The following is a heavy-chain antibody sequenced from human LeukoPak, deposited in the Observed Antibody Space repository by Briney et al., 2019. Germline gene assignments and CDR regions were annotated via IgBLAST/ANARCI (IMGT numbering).Heavy chain of an antibody. CDR2: IYYSGST. CDR3: ARGPVGGATYYDGDAFDI. CDR1: GGSISGYY. Sequence: SETLSLTCTVSGGSISGYYWSWIRQSPGKGLEWIGYIYYSGSTNYNPSLKSRVTISVDTSKNQFSLKLSSVTAVDTAVYYCARGPVGGATYYDGDAFDIWGQGTMVTVSS. V-gene: IGHV4-59*01. D-gene: IGHD1-26*01. J-gene: IGHJ3*02.